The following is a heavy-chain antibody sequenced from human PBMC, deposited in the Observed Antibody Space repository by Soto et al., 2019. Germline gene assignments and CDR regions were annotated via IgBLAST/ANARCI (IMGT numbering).Heavy chain of an antibody. CDR3: ARGTYYDILTGYYTPGWFDP. CDR1: GGSISSYY. D-gene: IGHD3-9*01. V-gene: IGHV4-59*01. CDR2: IYYSGST. J-gene: IGHJ5*02. Sequence: SETLSLTCSVSGGSISSYYWSWIRQPPGEGLEWIGYIYYSGSTNYNPSLKSRVTISVDTSKNQFSLKLSSVTAADTAVYYCARGTYYDILTGYYTPGWFDPWGQGTLVTVSS.